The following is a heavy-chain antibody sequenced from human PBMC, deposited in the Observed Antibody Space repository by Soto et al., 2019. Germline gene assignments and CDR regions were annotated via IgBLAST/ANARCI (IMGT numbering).Heavy chain of an antibody. J-gene: IGHJ4*02. CDR3: AKDRGGTMVRGVTPIDY. V-gene: IGHV3-23*01. Sequence: EVQLLESGGGLVQPGGSLRLSCAASGFTFSSYAMSWVRQAPGKGLEWVSAISGSGGSTYYADSVKGRFTISRDNSKNTMYLQMNSQRAEDTGVYYCAKDRGGTMVRGVTPIDYWGQGSLVTVSS. D-gene: IGHD3-10*01. CDR2: ISGSGGST. CDR1: GFTFSSYA.